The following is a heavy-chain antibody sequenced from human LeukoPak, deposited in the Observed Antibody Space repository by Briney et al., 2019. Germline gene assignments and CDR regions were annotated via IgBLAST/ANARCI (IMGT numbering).Heavy chain of an antibody. CDR3: ARVRYGGYPRPGGDGMDV. V-gene: IGHV3-30*04. J-gene: IGHJ6*02. CDR1: GFTFSSYA. CDR2: ISYDGSNK. Sequence: GRSLRLSCAASGFTFSSYAMHWVRQAPGKGLEWVAVISYDGSNKYYADSVKGRFTISRDNSKNTLYLQMNSLRAEDTAVYYCARVRYGGYPRPGGDGMDVWGQGTTVTVSS. D-gene: IGHD5-12*01.